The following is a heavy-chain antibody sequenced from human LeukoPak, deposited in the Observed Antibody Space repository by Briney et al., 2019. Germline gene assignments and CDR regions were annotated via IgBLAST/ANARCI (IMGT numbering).Heavy chain of an antibody. J-gene: IGHJ4*02. V-gene: IGHV1-8*01. CDR1: GYTFTSYD. D-gene: IGHD5-12*01. CDR2: MNPNSGNT. Sequence: ASVKVSCKXSGYTFTSYDINWVRQATGQGLEWMGWMNPNSGNTGYAQKFQGRVTMTRNTSISTAYVELSSLRSEDTAVYYCARGRNIVATIIGYWGQGTLVTVSS. CDR3: ARGRNIVATIIGY.